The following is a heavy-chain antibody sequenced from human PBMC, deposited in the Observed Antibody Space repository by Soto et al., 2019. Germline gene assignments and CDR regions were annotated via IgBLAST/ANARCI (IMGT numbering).Heavy chain of an antibody. CDR1: GGPFNTFG. CDR2: IIPKYGTT. D-gene: IGHD2-2*01. CDR3: ARTRQIRPVFYVDY. J-gene: IGHJ4*02. V-gene: IGHV1-69*01. Sequence: QVQLMQSGAEVPKPGSSLKVSCKASGGPFNTFGISWVRQAPGQGLEWMGGIIPKYGTTNYARRFQGRVTITADASTTTAYLELSSLRHDDTAIYYCARTRQIRPVFYVDYWGQGTPISVTS.